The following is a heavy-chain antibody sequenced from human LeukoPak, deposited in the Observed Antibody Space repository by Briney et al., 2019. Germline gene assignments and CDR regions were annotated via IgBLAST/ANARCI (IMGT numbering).Heavy chain of an antibody. Sequence: PGGSLRLSCAASGFTFSSYVMSWVRQAPGKGLVWVSTISGSGGSTYYADSVKGRFTISRDNSKNTLYLQMNSLRAEDTAVYYCANTLYCSGGSCPPDYWGQGTLVTVSS. J-gene: IGHJ4*02. CDR2: ISGSGGST. CDR3: ANTLYCSGGSCPPDY. V-gene: IGHV3-23*01. CDR1: GFTFSSYV. D-gene: IGHD2-15*01.